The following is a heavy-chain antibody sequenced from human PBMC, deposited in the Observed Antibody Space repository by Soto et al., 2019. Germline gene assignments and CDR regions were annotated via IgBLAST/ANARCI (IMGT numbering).Heavy chain of an antibody. J-gene: IGHJ3*01. CDR2: IDHSGST. D-gene: IGHD3-9*01. Sequence: QVQLQQWGAGLLKPSETLSLTCAVSGGSFSGYYWNWIRQPPGKGLEWIGEIDHSGSTTYNPSLKSRVTISVDTSKSDLSLKLTSVTAADTAVYYCAGETSDYDFLTAPTTFDFWGQGTMVTVSS. CDR3: AGETSDYDFLTAPTTFDF. CDR1: GGSFSGYY. V-gene: IGHV4-34*02.